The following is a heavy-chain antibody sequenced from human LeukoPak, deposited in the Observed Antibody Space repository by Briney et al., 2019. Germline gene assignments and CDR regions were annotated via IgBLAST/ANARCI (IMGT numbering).Heavy chain of an antibody. V-gene: IGHV4-59*01. CDR1: GVSINNYF. D-gene: IGHD3-10*01. J-gene: IGHJ4*02. CDR2: IYYTGRT. CDR3: ARRHDGEFDY. Sequence: SETLSLTCTVSGVSINNYFWSWIRQPPGKGLEWIGYIYYTGRTDYNPSLRSRVTLSLDTSKNQFSLKLSSVTAADTAVYYCARRHDGEFDYWGQGTLVTVSS.